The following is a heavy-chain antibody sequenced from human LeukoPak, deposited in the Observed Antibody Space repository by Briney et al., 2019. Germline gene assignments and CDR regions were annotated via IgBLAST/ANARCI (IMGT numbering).Heavy chain of an antibody. Sequence: ASVKVSCKASGGTFRSYAISWVRQAPGQGLKWMGGIIPIFGTANYAQKFQGRVTITADESTSTAYMELSSLRPEDTAVYYCARASRSFVWATFDYWGQGTLVTVSS. D-gene: IGHD1-26*01. CDR3: ARASRSFVWATFDY. CDR2: IIPIFGTA. V-gene: IGHV1-69*13. J-gene: IGHJ4*02. CDR1: GGTFRSYA.